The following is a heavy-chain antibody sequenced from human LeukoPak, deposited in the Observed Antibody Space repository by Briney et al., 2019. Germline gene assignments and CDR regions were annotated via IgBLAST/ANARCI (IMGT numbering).Heavy chain of an antibody. D-gene: IGHD6-19*01. V-gene: IGHV3-20*04. J-gene: IGHJ3*02. CDR1: GFTFDDYG. Sequence: GGSLRLSCAASGFTFDDYGMSWVRQAPGKGLEWVSGINWNGGSTGYADSVKGRFTISRDNAKNSLYLHMNSLRAEDTAVYYCARDKQWLYAGHAFDIWGQGTMVTVSS. CDR2: INWNGGST. CDR3: ARDKQWLYAGHAFDI.